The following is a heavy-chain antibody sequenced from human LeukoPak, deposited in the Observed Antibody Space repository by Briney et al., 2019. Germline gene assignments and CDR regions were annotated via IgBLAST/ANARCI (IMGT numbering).Heavy chain of an antibody. D-gene: IGHD3-10*01. CDR1: GYTFTSYY. V-gene: IGHV1-2*02. Sequence: GASVKVSCKASGYTFTSYYMHWVRQAPGQGLEWMGWINPNSGGTNYAQKFQGRVTMTRDTSISTAYMELSRLRSDDTAVYYCARGDYITMVRGVTPLFDPWGQGTLVTVSS. CDR2: INPNSGGT. J-gene: IGHJ5*02. CDR3: ARGDYITMVRGVTPLFDP.